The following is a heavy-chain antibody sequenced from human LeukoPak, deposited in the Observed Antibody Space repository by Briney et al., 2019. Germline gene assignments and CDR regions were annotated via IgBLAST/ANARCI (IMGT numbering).Heavy chain of an antibody. CDR1: GFTFSSYA. D-gene: IGHD3-10*01. V-gene: IGHV3-30-3*01. CDR3: ARDYYGSGSLHP. CDR2: ISYDGSNK. Sequence: GGSLRLSCAASGFTFSSYAMHWVRQAPGKGLEWVAVISYDGSNKYYADSVKGRFTISRDNSKNTLYLQMNSLRAEDTAVYYCARDYYGSGSLHPWGQGTLVTVSS. J-gene: IGHJ5*02.